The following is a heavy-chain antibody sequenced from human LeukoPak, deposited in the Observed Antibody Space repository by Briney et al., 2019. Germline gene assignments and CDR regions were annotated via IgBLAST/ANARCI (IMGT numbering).Heavy chain of an antibody. CDR1: GFTFSSYW. V-gene: IGHV3-74*01. Sequence: GGSLRLSCAASGFTFSSYWMHWVRQAPGKGLVWVSRVNVDGSTYYADSVKGRFTVSRDNAENTLYLQVNSLGGEDTAVYYCARGAKGYWYFDLWGRGTLVTVSS. CDR3: ARGAKGYWYFDL. CDR2: VNVDGST. J-gene: IGHJ2*01.